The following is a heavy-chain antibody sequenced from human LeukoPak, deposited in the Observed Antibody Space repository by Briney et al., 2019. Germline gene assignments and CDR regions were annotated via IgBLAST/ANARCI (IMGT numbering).Heavy chain of an antibody. V-gene: IGHV3-30*18. J-gene: IGHJ4*02. CDR3: AKGPVGGSGSYFFDY. Sequence: GRSLRLSCAASGFTFSSYGMHWVRQAPGKGLEWVAVISYDGSNKYYADSVKGRFTISRDNSKNTLYLQMNSLRAEDTAVYYCAKGPVGGSGSYFFDYWGQGTLVTVSS. D-gene: IGHD3-10*01. CDR2: ISYDGSNK. CDR1: GFTFSSYG.